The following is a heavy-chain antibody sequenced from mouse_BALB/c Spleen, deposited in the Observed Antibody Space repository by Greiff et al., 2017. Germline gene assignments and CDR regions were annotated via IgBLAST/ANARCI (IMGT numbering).Heavy chain of an antibody. CDR3: ARHYYGYEGSAMDY. CDR1: GDSITSGY. J-gene: IGHJ4*01. V-gene: IGHV3-8*02. D-gene: IGHD1-2*01. CDR2: ISYSGST. Sequence: VQLQQSGPSLVKPSQTLSLTCSVTGDSITSGYWNWIRKFPGNKLEYMGYISYSGSTYYNPSLKSRISITRDTSKNQYYLQLNSVTTEDTATYYCARHYYGYEGSAMDYWGQGTSVTVSS.